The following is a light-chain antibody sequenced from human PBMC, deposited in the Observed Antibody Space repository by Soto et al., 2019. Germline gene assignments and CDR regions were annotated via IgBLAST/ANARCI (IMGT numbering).Light chain of an antibody. V-gene: IGKV1-39*01. CDR3: QQSYRTPPT. Sequence: DVQMAPSPSSLSAPVGARVTITCRASQGINNYLAWFQQKPGKAPKLLIYAASSLQSGVPSRFSGSGSGTDFTLTISSLQPEDFATCYCQQSYRTPPTFGQGSKVDIK. CDR1: QGINNY. J-gene: IGKJ1*01. CDR2: AAS.